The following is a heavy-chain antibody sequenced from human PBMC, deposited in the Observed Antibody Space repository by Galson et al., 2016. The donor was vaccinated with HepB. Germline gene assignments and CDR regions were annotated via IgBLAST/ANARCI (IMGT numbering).Heavy chain of an antibody. CDR2: IYSGGAT. J-gene: IGHJ4*02. CDR1: GFTGTRSY. D-gene: IGHD1-26*01. V-gene: IGHV3-53*05. CDR3: ARGLVGSTTAFDS. Sequence: LSLSCAASGFTGTRSYMSWVRQAPGQGLEWVSVIYSGGATYYTDSVRGRFTISRDDSKNTLFLQMDSLRPKDTAAYYCARGLVGSTTAFDSWGQGTLVAVSS.